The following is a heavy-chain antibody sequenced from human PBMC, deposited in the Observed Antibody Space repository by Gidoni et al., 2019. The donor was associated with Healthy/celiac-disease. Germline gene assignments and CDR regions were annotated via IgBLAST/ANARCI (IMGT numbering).Heavy chain of an antibody. CDR1: GGPISSYY. CDR2: IYYSGST. J-gene: IGHJ3*02. Sequence: QVQLQESGPGLVKPSETLSLTCTVSGGPISSYYWSWIRQPPGKGLEWIGYIYYSGSTNYNPSLKSRVTISLDTSKNQFSLKLSSVTAADTAVYYCARDRRPLTNDAFDIWGQGTMVTVSS. D-gene: IGHD1-1*01. V-gene: IGHV4-59*01. CDR3: ARDRRPLTNDAFDI.